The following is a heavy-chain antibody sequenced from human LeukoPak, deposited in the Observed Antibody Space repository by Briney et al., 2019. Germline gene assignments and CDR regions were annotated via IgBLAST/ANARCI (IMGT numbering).Heavy chain of an antibody. Sequence: SETLSLTCTVSGGSISSYYWSWIRQPPGKGLEWIGYIYYSGSTNYNPSLKSRVTISVDTSTNQFSLKLSSVTAADTAVYYCARGSSSSVFYYYYGMDVWGQGTTVTVSS. D-gene: IGHD6-6*01. CDR3: ARGSSSSVFYYYYGMDV. CDR1: GGSISSYY. CDR2: IYYSGST. J-gene: IGHJ6*02. V-gene: IGHV4-59*01.